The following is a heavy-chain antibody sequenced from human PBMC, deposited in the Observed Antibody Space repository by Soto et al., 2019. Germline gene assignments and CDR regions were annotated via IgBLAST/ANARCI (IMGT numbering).Heavy chain of an antibody. J-gene: IGHJ6*02. CDR2: TYNSDSTT. V-gene: IGHV3-11*01. Sequence: QVQLVESGGGLVKPGGSLRLSCVASGFTFSDHYMSWIRQITGKGLEWVSYTYNSDSTTYYAYSVKGRFTISRNKAKNSGYLQMNSLRAEDTAVYYCARGHYGLDVWGQGTTVTVSS. CDR3: ARGHYGLDV. CDR1: GFTFSDHY.